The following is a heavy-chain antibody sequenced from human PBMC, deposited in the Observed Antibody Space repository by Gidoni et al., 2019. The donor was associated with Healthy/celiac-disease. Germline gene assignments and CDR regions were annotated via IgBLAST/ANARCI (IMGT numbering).Heavy chain of an antibody. J-gene: IGHJ4*02. V-gene: IGHV3-48*04. CDR3: ARDSSGYFDIVAKRYFDY. D-gene: IGHD3-22*01. Sequence: EVQLVESGGGLVQPGGSLRLSCAASGFTFSSYSMNWVRQAPGKGLEWVSYISSSSSTIYYADSGKGRFTISRDNAKNSLYLQMNSLRAEDTAVYYCARDSSGYFDIVAKRYFDYWGQGTLVTVSS. CDR1: GFTFSSYS. CDR2: ISSSSSTI.